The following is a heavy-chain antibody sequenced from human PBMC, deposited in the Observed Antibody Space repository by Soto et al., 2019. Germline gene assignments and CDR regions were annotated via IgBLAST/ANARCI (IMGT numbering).Heavy chain of an antibody. CDR2: IWYDGSNK. Sequence: GGSLRLSCAASGFTFSSYCMRCVRPAPGKGLEWVAVIWYDGSNKYYADSVKGRFTLSRDNSQNTLYLQMNSLRAVDTAVYYCATLCFGELVSSPLCYSGIGGWDQGNRSTV. J-gene: IGHJ6*02. D-gene: IGHD3-10*01. V-gene: IGHV3-33*01. CDR3: ATLCFGELVSSPLCYSGIGG. CDR1: GFTFSSYC.